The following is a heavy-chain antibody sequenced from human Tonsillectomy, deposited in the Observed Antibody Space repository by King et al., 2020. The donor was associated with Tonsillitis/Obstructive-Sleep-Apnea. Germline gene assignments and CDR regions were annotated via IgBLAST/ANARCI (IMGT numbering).Heavy chain of an antibody. Sequence: QLQESGPGLVKPSETLSLTCAVSGDSISSSHYYWAWIRQSPGLGLEWIGTIYYNGRTYSNPSLKSRVAISVDTSKNQFSLKLTSVIATDTAVHHCAGRXXFGXVSNXXXXXXQGTLVIVSS. CDR3: AGRXXFGXVSNXXXX. V-gene: IGHV4-39*01. CDR2: IYYNGRT. CDR1: GDSISSSHYY. J-gene: IGHJ5*02. D-gene: IGHD3/OR15-3a*01.